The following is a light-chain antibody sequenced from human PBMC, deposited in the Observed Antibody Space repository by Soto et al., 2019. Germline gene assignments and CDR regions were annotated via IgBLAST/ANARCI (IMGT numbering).Light chain of an antibody. CDR2: AAS. V-gene: IGKV3-15*01. CDR1: QRISDN. J-gene: IGKJ1*01. CDR3: QEFNYWPPWT. Sequence: EIVLTQSPATLAVSPGERVTLSCRASQRISDNLAWYQQKPGQPPRLPIYAASTRATGIPARFGGSGSGTDFTLTISSLQSEDFAVYYCQEFNYWPPWTFGQGTKVDIK.